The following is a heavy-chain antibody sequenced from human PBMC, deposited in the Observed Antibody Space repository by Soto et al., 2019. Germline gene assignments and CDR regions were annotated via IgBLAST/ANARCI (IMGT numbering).Heavy chain of an antibody. CDR2: ISYDGSNK. D-gene: IGHD4-17*01. J-gene: IGHJ4*02. V-gene: IGHV3-30*18. CDR3: AKGYYGEPTFDY. CDR1: GFTFSSYG. Sequence: QVQLVESGGGVVQPGRSLRLSCAASGFTFSSYGMHWVRQAPGKGLEWVAVISYDGSNKYYADSVKGRFTISRDNSKNTLYLQMNSLRAEDTAVYYCAKGYYGEPTFDYWGQGTLVTVS.